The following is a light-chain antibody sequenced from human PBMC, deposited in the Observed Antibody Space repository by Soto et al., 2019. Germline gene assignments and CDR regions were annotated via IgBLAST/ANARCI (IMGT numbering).Light chain of an antibody. CDR1: SSDVGGYNY. CDR2: DVT. Sequence: QSALTQPASVSGSPGQSITISCTGTSSDVGGYNYVSWYQQHPGKAPKLMIYDVTNRPSGVSNRFFGSKSGDTASLTISGLQAEDEADYYCSSYTTSSTLYVVFGGGTKLTVL. J-gene: IGLJ2*01. V-gene: IGLV2-14*01. CDR3: SSYTTSSTLYVV.